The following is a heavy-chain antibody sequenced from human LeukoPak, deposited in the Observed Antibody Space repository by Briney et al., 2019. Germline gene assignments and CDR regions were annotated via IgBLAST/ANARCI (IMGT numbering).Heavy chain of an antibody. Sequence: GGSLRLSCSVSGFTVSSNFMSWVRQAPGKGLEWVSVLYAGGTTYYADSVKGRFTISRDNSKNTVYLQMNSLRAEDTAVYYCAREGTGYFFDYWGQGTLVTVSS. V-gene: IGHV3-66*01. D-gene: IGHD6-13*01. CDR1: GFTVSSNF. J-gene: IGHJ4*02. CDR3: AREGTGYFFDY. CDR2: LYAGGTT.